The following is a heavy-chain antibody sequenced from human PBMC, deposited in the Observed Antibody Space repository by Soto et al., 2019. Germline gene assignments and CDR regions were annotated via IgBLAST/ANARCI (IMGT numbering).Heavy chain of an antibody. CDR3: ARDGERGIAARGHYYYYYGMDV. Sequence: SETLSPTLTVSGGSINSYYLGWVRAPPGEGLGGVGYIYYSGSANYNPSLKSRVTISVDTSKNQFSLKLSSVTAADTAVYYCARDGERGIAARGHYYYYYGMDVWGQGTTVTVSS. D-gene: IGHD6-6*01. V-gene: IGHV4-59*01. CDR2: IYYSGSA. CDR1: GGSINSYY. J-gene: IGHJ6*02.